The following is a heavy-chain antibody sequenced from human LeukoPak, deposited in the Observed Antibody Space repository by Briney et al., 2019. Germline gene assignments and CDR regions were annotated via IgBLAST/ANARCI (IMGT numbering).Heavy chain of an antibody. J-gene: IGHJ5*02. D-gene: IGHD6-6*01. CDR1: GFIFYNYI. V-gene: IGHV3-21*01. CDR3: ARDSSGPWFDP. CDR2: ITGSGSFV. Sequence: PGGSLRLSCAVSGFIFYNYIMNWVRQAPGKGLEWVSSITGSGSFVYYADSVKGRFTISRDNAKNSLFLQMNSLRAEDTAVYYCARDSSGPWFDPWGQGTLVTVSS.